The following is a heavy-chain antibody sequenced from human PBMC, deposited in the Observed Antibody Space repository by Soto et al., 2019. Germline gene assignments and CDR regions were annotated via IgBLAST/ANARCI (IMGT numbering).Heavy chain of an antibody. CDR3: ARELDAIDV. CDR1: GLTFSGYY. J-gene: IGHJ6*02. CDR2: ITPSGSYT. V-gene: IGHV3-11*05. Sequence: GGSLRLSCAASGLTFSGYYMSWIRQAPGKGLEWVSYITPSGSYTKYADSVQGRFTISRDNAKNSLYLQMNSLRAEDTAVYYCARELDAIDVWGQGTTVTVSS.